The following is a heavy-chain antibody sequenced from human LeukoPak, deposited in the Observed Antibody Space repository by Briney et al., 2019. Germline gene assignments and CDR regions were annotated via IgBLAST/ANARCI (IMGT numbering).Heavy chain of an antibody. J-gene: IGHJ4*02. D-gene: IGHD2-2*01. Sequence: GGSLRLSCAASGFIFSSNWMHWVRQAPGKGLVWVSRINSDGSSTSYADSVKGRFTISRDNAKNTLYLQMNILRPEDTAVYYCAPQEDCSSTSCQFDYWGQGTLVTVSS. V-gene: IGHV3-74*01. CDR2: INSDGSST. CDR1: GFIFSSNW. CDR3: APQEDCSSTSCQFDY.